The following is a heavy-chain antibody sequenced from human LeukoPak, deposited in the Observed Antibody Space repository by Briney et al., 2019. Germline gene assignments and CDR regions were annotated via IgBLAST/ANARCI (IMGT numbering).Heavy chain of an antibody. J-gene: IGHJ3*02. CDR2: INPSGGST. D-gene: IGHD2-21*02. V-gene: IGHV1-46*01. CDR1: GYTFTSYY. Sequence: GASVKVCCKASGYTFTSYYRHWVRQAPGQGLEWMGIINPSGGSTSYAQKFQGRVTMTRDTSTSTVYMELSSLRSEDTAVYYCARRCGGDCYSLDAFDIWGQGTMVTVSS. CDR3: ARRCGGDCYSLDAFDI.